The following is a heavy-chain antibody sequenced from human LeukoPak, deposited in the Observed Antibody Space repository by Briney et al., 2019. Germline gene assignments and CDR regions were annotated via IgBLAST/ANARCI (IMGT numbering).Heavy chain of an antibody. CDR3: ARVGTRELQRVFDY. Sequence: PGGSLRLSCAPSGFTFSDYWMTWVRQVPGKGLEWVANINRGGNEVHYVDSVKGRFTISRDNAKNSLYLQLDSLRVEDTAVYYCARVGTRELQRVFDYWGQGTLVTVSS. V-gene: IGHV3-7*01. CDR2: INRGGNEV. D-gene: IGHD6-13*01. J-gene: IGHJ4*02. CDR1: GFTFSDYW.